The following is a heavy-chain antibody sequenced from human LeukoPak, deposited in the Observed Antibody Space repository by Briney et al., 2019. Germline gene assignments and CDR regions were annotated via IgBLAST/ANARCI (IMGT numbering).Heavy chain of an antibody. V-gene: IGHV3-30*02. CDR3: AKAQEGYGVVDVLDY. Sequence: PGGCLRLSCAPAGSTFSSYGMHWVRQAAGKGLEWEGLILYDGSNKYYADSVKGRFTISRDNSKNTLYLQMNSLRAEDTAVYYCAKAQEGYGVVDVLDYWGQGTLVTVSS. J-gene: IGHJ4*02. CDR1: GSTFSSYG. CDR2: ILYDGSNK. D-gene: IGHD2-15*01.